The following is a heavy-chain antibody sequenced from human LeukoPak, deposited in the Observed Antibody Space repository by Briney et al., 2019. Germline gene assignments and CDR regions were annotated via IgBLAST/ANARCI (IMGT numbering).Heavy chain of an antibody. CDR1: GYTFISYG. V-gene: IGHV1-18*01. D-gene: IGHD2/OR15-2a*01. J-gene: IGHJ5*02. CDR2: ISAYNGNT. CDR3: ARDSTLSPFDP. Sequence: ASVKVSCKASGYTFISYGISWVRQAPGQGVEWMGWISAYNGNTNYAQKLQGRVTTTTDTSTTTAYMELRSLRSDDTAVYYCARDSTLSPFDPWGQGTLVTVSS.